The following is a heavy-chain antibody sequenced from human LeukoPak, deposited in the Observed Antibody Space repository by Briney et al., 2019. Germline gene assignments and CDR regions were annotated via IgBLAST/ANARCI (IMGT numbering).Heavy chain of an antibody. CDR2: ISFDGSKT. CDR1: GFTFSSYA. V-gene: IGHV3-30-3*01. Sequence: GGSLRLSCAASGFTFSSYAMHWVRQAPGKGLEWVAVISFDGSKTYYADSMKGRCTISRDNSKNTLYLQMNSLRAEDTAAYYCARDRQPYYHYYGMDVWGQGTTVTVSS. CDR3: ARDRQPYYHYYGMDV. D-gene: IGHD6-6*01. J-gene: IGHJ6*02.